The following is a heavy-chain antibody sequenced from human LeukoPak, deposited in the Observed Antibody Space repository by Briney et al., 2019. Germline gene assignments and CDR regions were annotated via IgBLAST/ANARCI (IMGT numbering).Heavy chain of an antibody. CDR3: ARMLPGIAVAGTGGLGDY. Sequence: GGSLRLSCAASGFTVSNTYMSWVRQAPGKGLEWVSLIYSGGGTYSADSVKGRFTISRDNSKNTLYLQMNSLRAEDTAVYYCARMLPGIAVAGTGGLGDYWGQGTLVTVSS. D-gene: IGHD6-19*01. CDR2: IYSGGGT. CDR1: GFTVSNTY. J-gene: IGHJ4*02. V-gene: IGHV3-53*01.